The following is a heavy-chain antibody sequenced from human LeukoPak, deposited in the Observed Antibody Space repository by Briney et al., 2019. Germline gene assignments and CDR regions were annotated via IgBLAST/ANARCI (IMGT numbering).Heavy chain of an antibody. J-gene: IGHJ4*02. V-gene: IGHV3-30*04. CDR3: ARGLHDRSWYGAH. CDR2: LPPDGSYQ. Sequence: GGSLRLSCAASGFTFSDYTMQWVRQAPGKGLEWVALLPPDGSYQYYADSLKGRFTTSRDNFKNALYLQMNSLRLEDTAVYYCARGLHDRSWYGAHWGQGTLLSVSS. D-gene: IGHD6-13*01. CDR1: GFTFSDYT.